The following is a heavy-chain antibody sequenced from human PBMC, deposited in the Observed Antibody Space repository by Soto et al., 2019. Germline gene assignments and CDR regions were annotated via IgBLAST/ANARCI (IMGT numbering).Heavy chain of an antibody. Sequence: PSETLSLTCAVSGGSISSGGYSWSWSRQPTGKGLEWIGYIYHSGSTYYNPSLKSRVTISVDRSKNQFSLKLSSVTAADTAVYYCARVRSPAGRYDYWGQGTLVTVSS. CDR2: IYHSGST. CDR3: ARVRSPAGRYDY. D-gene: IGHD6-25*01. CDR1: GGSISSGGYS. J-gene: IGHJ4*02. V-gene: IGHV4-30-2*01.